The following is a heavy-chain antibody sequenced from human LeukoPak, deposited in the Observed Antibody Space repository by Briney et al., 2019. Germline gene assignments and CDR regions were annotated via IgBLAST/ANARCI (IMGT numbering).Heavy chain of an antibody. CDR3: AKDRSNSYYGFDY. J-gene: IGHJ4*02. CDR2: INHNGNVN. Sequence: QPGGSLRLSCAASGFTFSSYWMNWARQAPGKGLEWVASINHNGNVNYYVDSVKGRFTISRDNAKNTLYLQMNSLRVEDTAVYYCAKDRSNSYYGFDYWGQGTLVTVSS. CDR1: GFTFSSYW. V-gene: IGHV3-7*03. D-gene: IGHD3-10*01.